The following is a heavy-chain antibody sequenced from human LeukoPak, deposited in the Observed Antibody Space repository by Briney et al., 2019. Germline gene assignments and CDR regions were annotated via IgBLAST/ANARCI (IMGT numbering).Heavy chain of an antibody. CDR1: GYTFTGYY. J-gene: IGHJ4*02. CDR2: INPNSGGT. V-gene: IGHV1-2*02. D-gene: IGHD3-10*01. CDR3: ARLVDPGYHSGSVSYRDY. Sequence: ASEKVSCKASGYTFTGYYMHWVRQAPGQGLEWMGWINPNSGGTNYAQKFQGRVTMTRDTSITTAYMELSRLTSDDTAVYYCARLVDPGYHSGSVSYRDYWGQGTLVTVSS.